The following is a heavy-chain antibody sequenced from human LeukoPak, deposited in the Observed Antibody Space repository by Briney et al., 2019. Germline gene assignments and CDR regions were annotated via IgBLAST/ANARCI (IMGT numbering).Heavy chain of an antibody. D-gene: IGHD3-10*01. CDR2: IYHSGST. CDR1: GVSISSSNW. J-gene: IGHJ6*03. CDR3: ARSGRGYYYYMDV. Sequence: SETLSLTCAVSGVSISSSNWWSRVRQPPGEGLEWIGAIYHSGSTNYNPSLKSRVTISVDKSKNQFSLKLSSVTAADTAVYYCARSGRGYYYYMDVWGKGTTVTISS. V-gene: IGHV4-4*02.